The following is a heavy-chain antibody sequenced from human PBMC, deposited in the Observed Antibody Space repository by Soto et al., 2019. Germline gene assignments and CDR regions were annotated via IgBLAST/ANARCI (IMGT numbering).Heavy chain of an antibody. D-gene: IGHD2-15*01. CDR1: GYTFTSYG. Sequence: GASVKVSCTASGYTFTSYGISWVRQAPGQGLEWLGRIIPIFGTTDYAQKFQGRVTITADESTTTAYMELSSLRSDDTAVYYCAKDGGREGYFGNWFDPWGQGTLVTVS. CDR3: AKDGGREGYFGNWFDP. V-gene: IGHV1-69*13. J-gene: IGHJ5*02. CDR2: IIPIFGTT.